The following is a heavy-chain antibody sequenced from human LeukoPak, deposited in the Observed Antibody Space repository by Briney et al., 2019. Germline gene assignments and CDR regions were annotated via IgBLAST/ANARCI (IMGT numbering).Heavy chain of an antibody. Sequence: ASGKVCCKASGGTFSSYAISWVRQAPGQGLEWMGGIIPIFGTANYAQKFQGRVTITADESTSTAYMELSSLRSEDTAVYYCARAGIAAAGTLDYWGQGTLVTVSS. CDR3: ARAGIAAAGTLDY. CDR2: IIPIFGTA. V-gene: IGHV1-69*13. CDR1: GGTFSSYA. D-gene: IGHD6-13*01. J-gene: IGHJ4*02.